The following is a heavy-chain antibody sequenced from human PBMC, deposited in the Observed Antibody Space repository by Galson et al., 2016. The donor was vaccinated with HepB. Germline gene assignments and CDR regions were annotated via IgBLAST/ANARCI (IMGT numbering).Heavy chain of an antibody. V-gene: IGHV3-23*01. CDR1: GFTFRTYT. CDR3: AKDRYCGGGACSWSYFDL. J-gene: IGHJ4*02. CDR2: ISGGGGST. Sequence: SLRLSCAASGFTFRTYTMSWVRQAPGKGLEWVSGISGGGGSTYYADSVKGRLTISRDNPKNMVYLQIHSRRVEDTAVYFCAKDRYCGGGACSWSYFDLWGPGIQVTVSS. D-gene: IGHD2-15*01.